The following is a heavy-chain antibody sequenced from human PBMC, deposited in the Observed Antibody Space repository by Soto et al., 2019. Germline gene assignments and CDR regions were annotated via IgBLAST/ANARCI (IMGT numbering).Heavy chain of an antibody. V-gene: IGHV1-3*01. CDR2: INAGNGNT. CDR3: ARDWTLRIGGGHNWFDP. CDR1: GYTFTSYA. Sequence: AASVKVSCKASGYTFTSYAMHWVRQAPGQRLEWMGWINAGNGNTKYSQKFQGRVTITRDTSASTAYMELSSLRSEDTAVYYCARDWTLRIGGGHNWFDPWGQGTLVTVSS. D-gene: IGHD2-15*01. J-gene: IGHJ5*02.